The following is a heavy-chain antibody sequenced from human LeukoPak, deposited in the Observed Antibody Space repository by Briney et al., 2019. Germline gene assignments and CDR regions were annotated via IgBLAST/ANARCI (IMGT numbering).Heavy chain of an antibody. D-gene: IGHD6-13*01. CDR1: GYTFTSYD. V-gene: IGHV1-8*01. CDR3: ARAWWYSSSWYRGDY. Sequence: GASVKVSCKASGYTFTSYDINWVRQATGQGLEWMGWMNPNSGNTGYAQKFQGRVTMTRNTSASTAFMELSSLRSEDTAVYYCARAWWYSSSWYRGDYWGQGTLVTVSS. J-gene: IGHJ4*02. CDR2: MNPNSGNT.